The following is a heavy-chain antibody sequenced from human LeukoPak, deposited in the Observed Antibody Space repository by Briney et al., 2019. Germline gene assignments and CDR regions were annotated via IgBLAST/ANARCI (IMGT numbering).Heavy chain of an antibody. V-gene: IGHV4-61*02. CDR2: IYTSGST. CDR1: GGSISSGSYY. Sequence: SETLSLTCTVSGGSISSGSYYWSWIRQPAGKGLEWIGRIYTSGSTNYNPSLKSRVTISVATSKNQFSLKLSSVTAADTAVYYCARGGLYCTNGVCYTWFDPWGQGTLVTVSS. J-gene: IGHJ5*02. CDR3: ARGGLYCTNGVCYTWFDP. D-gene: IGHD2-8*01.